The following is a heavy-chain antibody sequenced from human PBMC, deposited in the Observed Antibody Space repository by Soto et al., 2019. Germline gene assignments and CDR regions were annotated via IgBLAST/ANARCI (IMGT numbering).Heavy chain of an antibody. D-gene: IGHD1-1*01. CDR3: ARGRYGDY. V-gene: IGHV1-18*01. J-gene: IGHJ4*02. Sequence: QVHLGQSGAEVKKPRASVKVSWKSSVYNFTSDDITWVRQAPGQGIEWMGWISAHNGNTDYAQKLQGRVTVTRDTSTSTAYMELRSLRSDDTAVYYCARGRYGDYWGQGALVTVSS. CDR1: VYNFTSDD. CDR2: ISAHNGNT.